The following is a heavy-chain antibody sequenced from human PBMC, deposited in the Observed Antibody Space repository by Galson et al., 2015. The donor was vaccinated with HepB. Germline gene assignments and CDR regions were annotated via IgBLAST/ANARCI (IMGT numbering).Heavy chain of an antibody. V-gene: IGHV4-39*01. CDR2: FYHTGNT. Sequence: ETLSLTCTVSGGSISSSSYYWGWLRQPPGKGLEWIGSFYHTGNTHYNPSLKSRVTISGDTSKNQFSLKLNPVTAADTAVYYCARHESESKTYAADNWGQGTLVTVSS. D-gene: IGHD2-2*01. CDR3: ARHESESKTYAADN. J-gene: IGHJ4*02. CDR1: GGSISSSSYY.